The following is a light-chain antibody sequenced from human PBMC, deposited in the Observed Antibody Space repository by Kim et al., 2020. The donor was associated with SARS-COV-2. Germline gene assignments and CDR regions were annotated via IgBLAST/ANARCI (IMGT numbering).Light chain of an antibody. J-gene: IGLJ1*01. CDR2: DVS. Sequence: SITISCTGTSSDVGGYNYVSWYQQHPGKAPKLMIYDVSNRPSGVSNRFSGSKSGNTASLTISGLQPEDEADYYCSSYTSSNTFYVFGTGTKVTVL. V-gene: IGLV2-14*03. CDR3: SSYTSSNTFYV. CDR1: SSDVGGYNY.